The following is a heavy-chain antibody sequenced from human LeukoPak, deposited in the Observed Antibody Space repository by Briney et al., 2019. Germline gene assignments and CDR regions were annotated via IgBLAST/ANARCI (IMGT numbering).Heavy chain of an antibody. CDR1: GGTFSVNS. Sequence: ASVKVSCKASGGTFSVNSIIWVRQAPGQGLEWMGGIIPIFGTANYAQKFQGRVTITADESTSTAYMELSSLGSEDTAVYYCARLYGSGSYYVAFDIWGQGTMVTVSS. J-gene: IGHJ3*02. D-gene: IGHD3-10*01. CDR3: ARLYGSGSYYVAFDI. V-gene: IGHV1-69*13. CDR2: IIPIFGTA.